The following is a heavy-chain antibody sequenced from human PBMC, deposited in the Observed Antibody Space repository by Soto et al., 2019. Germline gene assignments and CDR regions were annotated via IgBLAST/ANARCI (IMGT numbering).Heavy chain of an antibody. CDR1: GYTFTSYG. CDR3: ARGGDIVVVPAEFDP. D-gene: IGHD2-2*01. CDR2: ISAYNGNT. Sequence: RASVKVSCKASGYTFTSYGISWVRQAPGQGLEWMGWISAYNGNTNYAQKLQGRVTMTTDTSTSTAYMELRSLRSDDTAVYYCARGGDIVVVPAEFDPWGQGTLVTVSS. J-gene: IGHJ5*02. V-gene: IGHV1-18*01.